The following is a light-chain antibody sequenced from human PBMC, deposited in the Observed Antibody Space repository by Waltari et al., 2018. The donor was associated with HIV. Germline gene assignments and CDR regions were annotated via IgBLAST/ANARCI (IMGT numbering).Light chain of an antibody. Sequence: QSVLPQPPSASGTPGQRVTMSCSGDSSNIGYNYVYWYQHLPGTAPKLLIYRNNRLPSGGPAGFSGSKSGTSAALATSGLRSEDEADYYCAAWDASLSGWVFGGGTKLTVL. CDR3: AAWDASLSGWV. J-gene: IGLJ3*02. CDR1: SSNIGYNY. CDR2: RNN. V-gene: IGLV1-47*01.